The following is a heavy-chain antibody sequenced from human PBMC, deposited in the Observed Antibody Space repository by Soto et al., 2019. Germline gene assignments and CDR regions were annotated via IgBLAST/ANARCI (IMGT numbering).Heavy chain of an antibody. Sequence: SETLSLTCVVSGGSLRSYYWSWIRQPPGKGLEWIGYIYYSGSTNYNPSLKSRVTISVDTSKNQFSLKLSSVTAADTAVYYCARTWGSTSDFWGRGTLVTVS. CDR1: GGSLRSYY. D-gene: IGHD3-16*01. CDR3: ARTWGSTSDF. J-gene: IGHJ4*02. CDR2: IYYSGST. V-gene: IGHV4-59*01.